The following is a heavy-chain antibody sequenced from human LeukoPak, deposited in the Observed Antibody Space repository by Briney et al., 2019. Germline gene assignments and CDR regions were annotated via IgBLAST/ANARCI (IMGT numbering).Heavy chain of an antibody. J-gene: IGHJ4*02. V-gene: IGHV4-34*01. Sequence: SETLSLTCAVYGGSFSGYYWSWIRQPPGKGLEWTGEINHSGSTNYNPSLKSRVTISVDTSKNQFSLKLSSVTAADTAVYYCARGISRFRYPRYLNYLDYWGQGTLVTVSS. CDR2: INHSGST. CDR3: ARGISRFRYPRYLNYLDY. D-gene: IGHD1-1*01. CDR1: GGSFSGYY.